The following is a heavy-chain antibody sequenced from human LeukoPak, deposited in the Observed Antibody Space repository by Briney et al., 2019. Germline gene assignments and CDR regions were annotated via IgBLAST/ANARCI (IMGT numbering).Heavy chain of an antibody. CDR3: ARGKYCSGGSCHKYFQH. J-gene: IGHJ1*01. D-gene: IGHD2-15*01. CDR1: GGSISSGGYS. V-gene: IGHV4-30-2*01. Sequence: SETLSLTCAVSGGSISSGGYSWSWIRQPPGKGLEWIGYIYHSGSTYYSPSLKSRVTISVDRSKNQFSLKLSSVTAADTAVYYCARGKYCSGGSCHKYFQHWGQGTLVTVSS. CDR2: IYHSGST.